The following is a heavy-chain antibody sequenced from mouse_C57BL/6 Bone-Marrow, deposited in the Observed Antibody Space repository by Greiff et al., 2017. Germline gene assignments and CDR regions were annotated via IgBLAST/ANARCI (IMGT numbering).Heavy chain of an antibody. Sequence: QVHVKQSGPELVRPGASVKISCKAPGYTFTSHWMQWVRQRPGQGLEWIGEIFPGSGSTYYNEKFKGKATLTVDTSSSTAYMQHSSLTSEDSAVYVCARKEAYYGKVLFGDRGQSTTLTVAA. D-gene: IGHD2-10*01. CDR3: ARKEAYYGKVLFGD. CDR1: GYTFTSHW. CDR2: IFPGSGST. V-gene: IGHV1-56*01. J-gene: IGHJ2*01.